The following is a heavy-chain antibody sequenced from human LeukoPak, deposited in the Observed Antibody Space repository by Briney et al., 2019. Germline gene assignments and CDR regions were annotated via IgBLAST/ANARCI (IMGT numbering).Heavy chain of an antibody. J-gene: IGHJ3*02. CDR3: ARGYPDDAFDI. CDR2: ISAYNGNT. V-gene: IGHV1-18*01. Sequence: ASVKVSCKASGYTFTSYGISWVRQAPGQGLEWMGWISAYNGNTNYAQKLQGRVTITTDESTSTAYMELSSLRPEDTAVYYCARGYPDDAFDIWGQGTMVTVSS. D-gene: IGHD3-16*02. CDR1: GYTFTSYG.